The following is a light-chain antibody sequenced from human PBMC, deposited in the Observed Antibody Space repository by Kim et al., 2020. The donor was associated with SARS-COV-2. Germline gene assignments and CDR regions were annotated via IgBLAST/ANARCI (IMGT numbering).Light chain of an antibody. CDR1: QDVSNY. CDR3: QQYDNGIYT. Sequence: DIQLTQSPSSLSASVGDRVTITCQTSQDVSNYLNWYQQKSGKAPKLLISEISHLELGVPSRFSGSGSGTHFTFTISSLQPEDIATYYCQQYDNGIYTFGQGTKLEI. V-gene: IGKV1-33*01. J-gene: IGKJ2*01. CDR2: EIS.